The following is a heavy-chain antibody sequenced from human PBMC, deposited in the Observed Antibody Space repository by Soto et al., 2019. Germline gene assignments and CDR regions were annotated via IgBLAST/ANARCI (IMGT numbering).Heavy chain of an antibody. Sequence: EVQLVESGGGLIQPGGSLRLSCAVSGFTVSNNYMSWVRQAPGKGLEGVSVIYSGGYTAYGDSVKGRFTISRDNSKNTLKPQKNTLGADAPAVYFGASQPGGGGYWGQGTLVTVSS. J-gene: IGHJ4*02. CDR2: IYSGGYT. CDR1: GFTVSNNY. D-gene: IGHD3-10*01. V-gene: IGHV3-53*01. CDR3: ASQPGGGGY.